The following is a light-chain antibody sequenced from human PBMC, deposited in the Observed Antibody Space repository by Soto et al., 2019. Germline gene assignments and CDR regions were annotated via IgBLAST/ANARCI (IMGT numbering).Light chain of an antibody. J-gene: IGLJ3*02. CDR3: SSYAGSNNLL. Sequence: QSALTQPPSASGSPGQSVTISCTGTSSDVGGYHYVSWYQQHPGKAPKLMIYEVSKRPSGVPDRFSGSKSGNTASLSVSGVQAEDEADFYCSSYAGSNNLLFGGGTKLTVL. V-gene: IGLV2-8*01. CDR1: SSDVGGYHY. CDR2: EVS.